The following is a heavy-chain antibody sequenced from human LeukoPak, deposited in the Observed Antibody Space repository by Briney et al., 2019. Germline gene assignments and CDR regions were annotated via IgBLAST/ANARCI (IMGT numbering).Heavy chain of an antibody. J-gene: IGHJ4*02. CDR3: AREYYDFWSGYYY. Sequence: SVKVSCKASGGTFSSYAISWVRQAPGQGLEWMGGIIPIFGTANYAQKFQGRVTITTDESTSTAYMELRSLRSDDTAVYYCAREYYDFWSGYYYWGQGTLVTVSS. D-gene: IGHD3-3*01. CDR1: GGTFSSYA. V-gene: IGHV1-69*05. CDR2: IIPIFGTA.